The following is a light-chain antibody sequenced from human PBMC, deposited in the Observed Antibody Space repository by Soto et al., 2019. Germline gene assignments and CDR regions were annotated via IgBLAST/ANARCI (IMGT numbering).Light chain of an antibody. CDR2: GAY. J-gene: IGKJ1*01. CDR1: QSVSSNY. V-gene: IGKV3-20*01. Sequence: EIVLTQSPGTLSLSPGERATLSCRASQSVSSNYLAWYQQKPGHAPRPRIYGAYSMATGIPDRFSGSGAGTDFTLTISRLESEDFAVYYCQQYGSSPWTFGQGTKVEIK. CDR3: QQYGSSPWT.